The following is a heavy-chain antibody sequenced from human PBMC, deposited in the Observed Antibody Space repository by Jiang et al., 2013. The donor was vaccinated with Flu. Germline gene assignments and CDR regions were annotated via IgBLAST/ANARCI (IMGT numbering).Heavy chain of an antibody. CDR2: IYYSGST. D-gene: IGHD3-10*01. V-gene: IGHV4-39*01. CDR1: GGSISSSSYY. CDR3: ARHAVGSGSYYFFTN. Sequence: ALLKPSETLSLTCTVSGGSISSSSYYWGWIRQPPGKGLEWIGSIYYSGSTYYNPSLKSRVTISVDTSKNQFSLKLSSVTATDTAVYYCARHAVGSGSYYFFTNWGQGTLVTVSS. J-gene: IGHJ4*02.